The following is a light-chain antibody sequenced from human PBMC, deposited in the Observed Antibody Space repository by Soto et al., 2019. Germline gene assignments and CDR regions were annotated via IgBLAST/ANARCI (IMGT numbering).Light chain of an antibody. V-gene: IGKV3-15*01. CDR2: GAS. CDR3: QQYKRWPLT. Sequence: EIEMTQSPATLSVSPGERATLTCWASQSVDTRLAWYQQKPGQAPGRLVYGASTRATGIPSRFSGSGSGTEFTLTISSLQSEDFAVYYCQQYKRWPLTFGGGTKVEIK. J-gene: IGKJ4*01. CDR1: QSVDTR.